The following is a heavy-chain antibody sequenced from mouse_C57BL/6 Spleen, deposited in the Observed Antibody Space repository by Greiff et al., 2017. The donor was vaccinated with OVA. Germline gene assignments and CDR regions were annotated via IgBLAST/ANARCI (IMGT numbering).Heavy chain of an antibody. CDR1: GYTFTSYW. J-gene: IGHJ1*03. CDR3: AREPYYYGSSLWYFDV. Sequence: QVQLQQPGAELVKPGASVKMSCKASGYTFTSYWITWVKQRPGQGLEWIGDIYPGSGSTNYNEKFKSKATLTVDTSSSTAYMQLSSLTSEDSAVYYCAREPYYYGSSLWYFDVWGTGTTVTVSS. CDR2: IYPGSGST. V-gene: IGHV1-55*01. D-gene: IGHD1-1*01.